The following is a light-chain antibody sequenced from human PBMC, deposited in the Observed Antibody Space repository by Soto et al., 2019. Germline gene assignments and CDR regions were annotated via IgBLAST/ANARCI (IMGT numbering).Light chain of an antibody. Sequence: QSALSQPPSAYGTPGQRVTISCSGSSSNIGSFTVSWYQQLPGRAPKLLIYSTSQRSSGVPDRFSGSKSGTSASLAISGLQSEDEAEYYCAAWDDSLNGQYVFGTGTKVTVL. J-gene: IGLJ1*01. CDR2: STS. CDR3: AAWDDSLNGQYV. CDR1: SSNIGSFT. V-gene: IGLV1-44*01.